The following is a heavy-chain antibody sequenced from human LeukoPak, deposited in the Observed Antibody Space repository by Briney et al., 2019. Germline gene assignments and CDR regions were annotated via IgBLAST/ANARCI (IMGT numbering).Heavy chain of an antibody. Sequence: GGSLRLSCAASGFTFSSYGMSWVRQAPGKGLEWVSAISGSGGSTYYADSVKGRFTISRDNSKNTLYLQMNSLRAEGTAVYYCAKPVRFGANNWFDPWGQGTLVTVSS. CDR3: AKPVRFGANNWFDP. CDR2: ISGSGGST. CDR1: GFTFSSYG. J-gene: IGHJ5*02. D-gene: IGHD3-10*01. V-gene: IGHV3-23*01.